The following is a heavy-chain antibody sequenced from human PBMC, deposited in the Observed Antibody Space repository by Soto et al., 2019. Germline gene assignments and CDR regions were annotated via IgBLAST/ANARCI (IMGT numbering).Heavy chain of an antibody. J-gene: IGHJ3*02. CDR3: ARPHSSGWSRNRDAFDI. Sequence: QVQLQESGPGLVKPSQTLSLTCTVSGGSISGGGYYWSWIRQHPGKGLEWIGYIYYSGSTYYNPSLKSRVTISVDTSKNQFSLKLSSVTAADTAVYYCARPHSSGWSRNRDAFDIWGQGTMVTVSS. V-gene: IGHV4-31*03. D-gene: IGHD6-19*01. CDR2: IYYSGST. CDR1: GGSISGGGYY.